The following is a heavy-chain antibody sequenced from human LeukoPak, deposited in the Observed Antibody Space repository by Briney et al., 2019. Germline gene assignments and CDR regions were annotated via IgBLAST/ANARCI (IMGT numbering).Heavy chain of an antibody. CDR3: TWVGARYYFDY. J-gene: IGHJ4*02. V-gene: IGHV3-15*01. CDR2: IKSKTNGGTT. Sequence: GGSLRLSCAASGFTFKHAWMSWVRQAPGKGLEWVGRIKSKTNGGTTDYAAPVKGRFTIPRDDSKNTLYLQMNSLKTEDTAVYYCTWVGARYYFDYWGQGTLVTVSS. CDR1: GFTFKHAW. D-gene: IGHD1-26*01.